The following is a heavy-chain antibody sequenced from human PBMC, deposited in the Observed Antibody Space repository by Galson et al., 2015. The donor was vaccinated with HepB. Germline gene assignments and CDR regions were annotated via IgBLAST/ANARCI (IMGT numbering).Heavy chain of an antibody. D-gene: IGHD6-13*01. Sequence: QSGAEVKKPGESLKISCKGSGYSFTSYWIGWVRQMPGKGLEWMGIIYPGDSDTRYSPSFQGQVTISADKSISTAYLQWSSLKASDTAMYYCARLPEGRNPSVYSSSWYWFDPWGQGTLVTVSS. CDR3: ARLPEGRNPSVYSSSWYWFDP. V-gene: IGHV5-51*01. J-gene: IGHJ5*02. CDR2: IYPGDSDT. CDR1: GYSFTSYW.